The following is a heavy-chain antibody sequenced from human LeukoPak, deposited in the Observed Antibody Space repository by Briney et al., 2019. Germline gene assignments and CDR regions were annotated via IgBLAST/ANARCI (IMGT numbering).Heavy chain of an antibody. CDR3: VRHVARAFDI. CDR2: INHSGTT. CDR1: GGSFSGYY. V-gene: IGHV4-34*01. J-gene: IGHJ3*02. Sequence: SETLSLTCAVYGGSFSGYYWSWIRQPPGKGLEWIGEINHSGTTNYNPSLKSRVTISVDTSKNQFSLKLNSVTAADTAVYSCVRHVARAFDIWGQGTKVTVSS.